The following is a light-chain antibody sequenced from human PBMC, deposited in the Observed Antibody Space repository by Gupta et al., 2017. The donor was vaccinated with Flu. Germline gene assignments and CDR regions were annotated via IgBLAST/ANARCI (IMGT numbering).Light chain of an antibody. CDR3: HQRSNWPLLT. Sequence: EIVLTQSPATLSLSPGERATLSCRASQSVNSYLAWYQQKPGQAPRLLIYGASNRATGIPARFSGSGSGTDFTLTISSLEAEDFAVYYCHQRSNWPLLTFGGGTRVEI. V-gene: IGKV3-11*01. CDR1: QSVNSY. J-gene: IGKJ4*01. CDR2: GAS.